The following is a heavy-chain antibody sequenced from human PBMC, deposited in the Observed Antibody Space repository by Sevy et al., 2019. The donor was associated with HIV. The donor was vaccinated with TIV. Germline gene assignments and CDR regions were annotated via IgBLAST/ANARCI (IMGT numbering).Heavy chain of an antibody. CDR1: GLTFTSAW. Sequence: GGSLRLSCAASGLTFTSAWMSWVRQAPEKGLEWVGRIKSKNGGGTADYAEPVKGRFTILRDYTQNTIYLQMNSLESEYTGVYYCATDRSWFDPWGQGTLVTVSS. J-gene: IGHJ5*02. CDR2: IKSKNGGGTA. V-gene: IGHV3-15*01. CDR3: ATDRSWFDP.